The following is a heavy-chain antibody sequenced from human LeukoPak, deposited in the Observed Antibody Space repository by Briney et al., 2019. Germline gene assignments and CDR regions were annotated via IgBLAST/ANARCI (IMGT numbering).Heavy chain of an antibody. D-gene: IGHD2-8*01. CDR3: AKDRCSNGVGCYYYYMDV. Sequence: GGSLRLSCAASGFTFSNFGMHWVRQAPGKGLEWVAYIQYDGSNEQYADSVKGRFSISRDSSKNILYLQMNSLRAEDTAVYYCAKDRCSNGVGCYYYYMDVWGKGTTVTIS. CDR1: GFTFSNFG. J-gene: IGHJ6*03. CDR2: IQYDGSNE. V-gene: IGHV3-30*02.